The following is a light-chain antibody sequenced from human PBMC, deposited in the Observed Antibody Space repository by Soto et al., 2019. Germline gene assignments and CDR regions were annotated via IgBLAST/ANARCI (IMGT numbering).Light chain of an antibody. CDR1: SSNIGAGYD. J-gene: IGLJ1*01. Sequence: QSVLTQPPSVSGAPGQRVTISCTGSSSNIGAGYDVHWYQQLPGTAPKLLIYGNSNRPSGVPDRFSGSKSGTSVSLAITWLQAEDEAAYYCQSYYSSLSGYVFGTGTKLTVL. V-gene: IGLV1-40*01. CDR2: GNS. CDR3: QSYYSSLSGYV.